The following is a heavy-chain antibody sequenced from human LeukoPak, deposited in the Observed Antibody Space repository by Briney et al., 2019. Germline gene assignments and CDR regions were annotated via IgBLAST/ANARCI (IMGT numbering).Heavy chain of an antibody. CDR1: GFTVSSNY. CDR3: ATGIAAAGNHDAFDI. J-gene: IGHJ3*02. D-gene: IGHD6-13*01. Sequence: GESLRLSCAASGFTVSSNYMSWVRQAPGKGLEWVSVIYSGGGTYYADSVKGRFTISRDNSKNTLYLQMNSLRAEDTAVYYCATGIAAAGNHDAFDIWGQGTMVTVSS. CDR2: IYSGGGT. V-gene: IGHV3-66*01.